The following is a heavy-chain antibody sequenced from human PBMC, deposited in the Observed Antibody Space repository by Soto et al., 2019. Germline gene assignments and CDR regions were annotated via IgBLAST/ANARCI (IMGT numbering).Heavy chain of an antibody. CDR1: GFTFSSYA. Sequence: EVQLLESGGGLVQPGGSLRLSSAASGFTFSSYAMSWVRQAPGKGLEWVSAISGSGGSTYYADSVKGRFTISRDNSKNTLYLQMSSLGAEDTAVYYCAKRGLFGELLSWFDPWGQGTLVTVSS. CDR2: ISGSGGST. D-gene: IGHD3-10*02. J-gene: IGHJ5*02. V-gene: IGHV3-23*01. CDR3: AKRGLFGELLSWFDP.